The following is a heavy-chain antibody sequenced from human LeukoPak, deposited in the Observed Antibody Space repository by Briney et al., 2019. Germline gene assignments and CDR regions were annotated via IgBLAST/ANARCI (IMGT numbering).Heavy chain of an antibody. J-gene: IGHJ6*03. CDR2: VRYDDTNK. V-gene: IGHV3-30*02. Sequence: GGSLRLSCAASGFTFSSYGMHWVRQAPGKGLEWVAFVRYDDTNKYYADSVKGRFTISRDNSKNTLFLHMNSLRAEDTAVYYCAKPNQGQTYYFYYYMDVWGEGTRVTVSS. CDR1: GFTFSSYG. CDR3: AKPNQGQTYYFYYYMDV.